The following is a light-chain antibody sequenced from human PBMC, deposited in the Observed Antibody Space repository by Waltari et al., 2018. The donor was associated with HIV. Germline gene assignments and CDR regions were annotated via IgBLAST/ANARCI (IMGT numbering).Light chain of an antibody. V-gene: IGLV2-14*01. CDR3: ASLSNSITLVV. Sequence: HSALSQPASAYASPAHSVTIPCNATNSYIDSSAYVSWYQKFPDRVTRLLISDVKKRPSGVSSRFSGSKAANTASLTISGLQPEDEADFYCASLSNSITLVVFGGGTHLTVL. CDR1: NSYIDSSAY. J-gene: IGLJ2*01. CDR2: DVK.